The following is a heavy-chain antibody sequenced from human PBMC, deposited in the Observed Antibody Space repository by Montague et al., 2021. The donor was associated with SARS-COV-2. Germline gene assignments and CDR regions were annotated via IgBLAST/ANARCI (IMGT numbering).Heavy chain of an antibody. CDR1: GFSLSTIGVG. CDR2: IYWDDDK. J-gene: IGHJ5*02. D-gene: IGHD3-16*01. Sequence: ALVKPTQTLTLTCTFSGFSLSTIGVGVGWIRQPPGKALEWLALIYWDDDKRYSSSLGSRLTITKDTSKNQVVLTMTNMDPVDTATYFCTHYRPSTGGTWGQGALVTVSS. V-gene: IGHV2-5*02. CDR3: THYRPSTGGT.